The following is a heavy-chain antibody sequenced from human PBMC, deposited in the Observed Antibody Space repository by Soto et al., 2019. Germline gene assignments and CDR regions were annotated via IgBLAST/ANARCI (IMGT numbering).Heavy chain of an antibody. Sequence: SETLSLTCAVYCGSFSGYYWSWIRQPPGKGLEWIGYIYYSGSTNYNPSLKSRVTISVDTSKNQFSLKLSSVTAADTAVYYCARVNGSSYYDSSGYDIWGQGTMVTVSS. CDR2: IYYSGST. CDR1: CGSFSGYY. V-gene: IGHV4-59*01. J-gene: IGHJ3*02. D-gene: IGHD3-22*01. CDR3: ARVNGSSYYDSSGYDI.